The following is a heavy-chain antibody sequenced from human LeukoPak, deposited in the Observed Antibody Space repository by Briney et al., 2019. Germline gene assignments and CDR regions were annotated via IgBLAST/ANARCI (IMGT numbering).Heavy chain of an antibody. V-gene: IGHV3-53*01. J-gene: IGHJ2*01. CDR1: GFTFSSNY. CDR2: SYSGGSS. D-gene: IGHD3-16*02. CDR3: AREEHYRRYFAL. Sequence: GSLXXXCAASGFTFSSNYMSWVRQAPGKGLEWVSVSYSGGSSYYSDSVKGRFTISRDNSKNTLYLQMKNLRAEDTAVYFCAREEHYRRYFALWGRGTLVTVSS.